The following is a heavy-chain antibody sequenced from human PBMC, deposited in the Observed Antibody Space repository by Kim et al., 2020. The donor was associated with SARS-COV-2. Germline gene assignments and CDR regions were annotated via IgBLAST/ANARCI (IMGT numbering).Heavy chain of an antibody. D-gene: IGHD3-22*01. Sequence: SETLSLTCTVSGGSISSGGYYWSWIRQHPGKGLEWIGYIYYSGSTYYNPSLKSRVTISVDTSKNRFSLKLSSVTAADTAVYYCARNIGITMIVVVTGWFDPWRQGTLVTVSS. CDR3: ARNIGITMIVVVTGWFDP. CDR2: IYYSGST. CDR1: GGSISSGGYY. V-gene: IGHV4-31*03. J-gene: IGHJ5*02.